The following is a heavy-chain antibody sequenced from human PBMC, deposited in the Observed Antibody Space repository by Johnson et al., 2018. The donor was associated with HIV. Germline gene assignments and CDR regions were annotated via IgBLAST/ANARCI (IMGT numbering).Heavy chain of an antibody. Sequence: QVQLVESGGGLIQPGWSLRLSCAASGFTFSSYGMHWVRQAPGKGLEWVAFIRYDGSNKYYADSVKGRFTISRDNSKNTLYLQMNSLRAEDTAVYYCAKDQEWERIRGAFDIWGQGTMVTVSS. CDR1: GFTFSSYG. CDR2: IRYDGSNK. J-gene: IGHJ3*02. CDR3: AKDQEWERIRGAFDI. V-gene: IGHV3-30*02. D-gene: IGHD1-26*01.